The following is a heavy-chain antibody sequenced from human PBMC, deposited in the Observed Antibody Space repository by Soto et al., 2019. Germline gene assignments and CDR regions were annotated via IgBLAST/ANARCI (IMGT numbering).Heavy chain of an antibody. CDR1: GFTFTNSA. Sequence: SVKVSCKASGFTFTNSAVQWVRQARGQRLEWIGWIVVGSGNTNYAQKFQERVTITRDMSTSTAYMELSSLRSEDTAVYYCARDRGPSSGYYPYWFDPWGQGTLVTVSS. CDR2: IVVGSGNT. V-gene: IGHV1-58*01. D-gene: IGHD3-22*01. J-gene: IGHJ5*02. CDR3: ARDRGPSSGYYPYWFDP.